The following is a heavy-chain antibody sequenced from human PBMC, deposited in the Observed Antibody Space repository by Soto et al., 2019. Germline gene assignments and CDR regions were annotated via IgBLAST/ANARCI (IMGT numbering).Heavy chain of an antibody. Sequence: GGSLRLSCAASGFTVSSNYMSWVRQAPGKGLEWVSVIYSGGSTYYADCVKGRFTISRDNSKNTLYLQMNSLRAEDTAVYYCARVSDFWSGYYTGPFDYWGQGTLVTVSS. J-gene: IGHJ4*02. D-gene: IGHD3-3*01. V-gene: IGHV3-66*01. CDR3: ARVSDFWSGYYTGPFDY. CDR1: GFTVSSNY. CDR2: IYSGGST.